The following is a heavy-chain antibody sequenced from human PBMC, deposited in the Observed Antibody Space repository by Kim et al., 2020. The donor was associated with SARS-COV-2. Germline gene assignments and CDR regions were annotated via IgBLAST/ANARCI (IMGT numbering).Heavy chain of an antibody. CDR2: IIPILGIA. V-gene: IGHV1-69*04. CDR3: ARDRGTDYDFWSGRSESVFYFDY. J-gene: IGHJ4*02. D-gene: IGHD3-3*01. CDR1: GGTFSSYA. Sequence: SVKVSCKASGGTFSSYAISWVRQAPGQGLEWMGRIIPILGIANYAQKFQGRVTITADESTSTAYMELSSLRSEDTAVYYCARDRGTDYDFWSGRSESVFYFDYWGQGTLVTVSS.